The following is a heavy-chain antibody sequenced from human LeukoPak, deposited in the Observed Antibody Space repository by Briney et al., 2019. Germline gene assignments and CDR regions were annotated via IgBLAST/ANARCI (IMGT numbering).Heavy chain of an antibody. J-gene: IGHJ4*02. Sequence: SETLSLTCTVSGGSISSYYWSWVRQPPGKGLEWIGYIYYSGSTNYNPSLKSRVTMLVDTSKNQFSLKLSSVTAADTAVYYCVRGGIVGTTARIPLFDYWGQGTLVTVSS. CDR1: GGSISSYY. V-gene: IGHV4-59*01. CDR3: VRGGIVGTTARIPLFDY. D-gene: IGHD1-26*01. CDR2: IYYSGST.